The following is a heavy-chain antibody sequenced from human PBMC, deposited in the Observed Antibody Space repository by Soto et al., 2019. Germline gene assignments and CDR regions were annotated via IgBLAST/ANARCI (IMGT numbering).Heavy chain of an antibody. V-gene: IGHV4-59*01. D-gene: IGHD2-8*01. Sequence: PSETLSLTCTVSGDSISTYYWTWVRQPPGKGLEWIGYIFYRGGTAYNPSLKSRVTMSLDVSKKQISLKLTSVTAADSATYFCARLQMVEKVVDYWGPGTLVTSPQ. CDR3: ARLQMVEKVVDY. CDR1: GDSISTYY. J-gene: IGHJ4*02. CDR2: IFYRGGT.